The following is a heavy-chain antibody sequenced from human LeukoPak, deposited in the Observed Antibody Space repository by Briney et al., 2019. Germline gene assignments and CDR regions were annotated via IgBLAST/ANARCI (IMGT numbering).Heavy chain of an antibody. Sequence: ASVKVSCKASGYTFTGYYMHWVRQAPGQGLEWMGRINPNSGGTNYAQKFQGRVTMTRDTSISTAYMELSRLRSDDTAVYYCALPVGANFAFDIWGQGTMVTASS. CDR1: GYTFTGYY. V-gene: IGHV1-2*06. J-gene: IGHJ3*02. CDR2: INPNSGGT. CDR3: ALPVGANFAFDI. D-gene: IGHD1-26*01.